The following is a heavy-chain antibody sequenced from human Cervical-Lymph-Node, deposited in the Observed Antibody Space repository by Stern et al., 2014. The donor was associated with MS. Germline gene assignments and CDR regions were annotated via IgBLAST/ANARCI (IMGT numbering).Heavy chain of an antibody. V-gene: IGHV1-69*04. CDR2: IIPNLAMT. CDR1: GSTFNSHS. Sequence: QVQLVQSGAEVRKPGSSVRVSCRASGSTFNSHSVNWVRQAPGQGLEWMGRIIPNLAMTNYAQKFQGRVTLTADKPTNTAYMELSGLRSEDSAIYYCAKERETWVGYDSKSGRQGYAFDVWGQGTMVTVSA. J-gene: IGHJ3*01. D-gene: IGHD5-12*01. CDR3: AKERETWVGYDSKSGRQGYAFDV.